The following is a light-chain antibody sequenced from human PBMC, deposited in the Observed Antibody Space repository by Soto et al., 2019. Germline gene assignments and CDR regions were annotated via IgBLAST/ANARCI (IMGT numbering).Light chain of an antibody. J-gene: IGKJ1*01. CDR2: GAS. Sequence: IVLTQSPDTLSLSPGERATLSCRASQDVASTYLAWYQQKPGQAPRLLIYGASGRAAGVAERFSGSGSGTQFTLTISRLEPEDFAVYYCQYYDTSRTFAQGIRVEI. CDR1: QDVASTY. CDR3: QYYDTSRT. V-gene: IGKV3-20*01.